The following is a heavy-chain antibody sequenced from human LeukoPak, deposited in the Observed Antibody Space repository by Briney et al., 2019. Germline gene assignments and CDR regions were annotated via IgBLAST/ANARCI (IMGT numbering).Heavy chain of an antibody. V-gene: IGHV3-33*06. D-gene: IGHD3-16*01. J-gene: IGHJ6*03. CDR3: AKDVVSGMPSSYYYYFMDV. CDR1: GFSFSIYG. CDR2: ICYYGSNK. Sequence: GGSLTLSCAAPGFSFSIYGMYWVRQAPGKGLEWVAVICYYGSNKYYADSVKGRFTISRDNSKNTLYLQMNSLRAEDTAVYYCAKDVVSGMPSSYYYYFMDVWGKGTTLSVSS.